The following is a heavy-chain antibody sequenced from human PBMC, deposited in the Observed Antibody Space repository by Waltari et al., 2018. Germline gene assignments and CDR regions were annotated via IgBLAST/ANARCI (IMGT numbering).Heavy chain of an antibody. V-gene: IGHV1-18*04. D-gene: IGHD3-3*01. CDR3: AREWGGYDDFWSGYYNNWFDP. CDR2: ISAYNGNT. CDR1: GYTFTSYG. J-gene: IGHJ5*02. Sequence: QVQLVQSGAEVKKPGASVKVSCKASGYTFTSYGISWVRQAPGQGLEWMGWISAYNGNTNYAQKLQGRVTMTTDTATSTAYMELRSLRSDDTAVYYCAREWGGYDDFWSGYYNNWFDPWGQGTLVTVSS.